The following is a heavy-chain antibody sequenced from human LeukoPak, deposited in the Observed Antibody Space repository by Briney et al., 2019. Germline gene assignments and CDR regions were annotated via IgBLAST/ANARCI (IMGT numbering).Heavy chain of an antibody. CDR2: VGNDEKTK. Sequence: GRSLRLSCVASGFTFTGHSMHWVRQAPGKGLEWVAVVGNDEKTKFYADSLKGRFTVSRDNAKDSLYLQMNSLRAEDTALYYCAASRTNYYYYMDVWGKGATVTISS. J-gene: IGHJ6*03. D-gene: IGHD2-2*01. CDR1: GFTFTGHS. CDR3: AASRTNYYYYMDV. V-gene: IGHV3-30*04.